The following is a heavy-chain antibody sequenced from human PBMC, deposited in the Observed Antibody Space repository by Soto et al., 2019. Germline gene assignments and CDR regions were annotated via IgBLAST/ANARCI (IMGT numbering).Heavy chain of an antibody. CDR1: GFTFSSYA. J-gene: IGHJ6*02. V-gene: IGHV3-30-3*01. CDR2: ISYDGSNK. D-gene: IGHD6-19*01. CDR3: ARGMRAVAGGYGMDV. Sequence: QVQLVESGGGVVQPGRSLRLSCAASGFTFSSYAMHWVRQAPGKGLEWVAVISYDGSNKYYADSVKGRFTISRDNSKNTLYLQMNSLRAEDTAVYYCARGMRAVAGGYGMDVWGQGTTVIVSS.